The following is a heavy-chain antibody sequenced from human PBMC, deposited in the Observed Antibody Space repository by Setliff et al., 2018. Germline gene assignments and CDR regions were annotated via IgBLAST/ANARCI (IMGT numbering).Heavy chain of an antibody. Sequence: SETLSLTCTVSGDSISSRPFYWGWFRQPAGKELEWIGQIYTSWSTIYNPSLKSRVTILLDTSKNQFSLTLSSVTAADTAVYYCARADSSGQKRHWFDPWGQGTLVTVSS. CDR1: GDSISSRPFY. V-gene: IGHV4-61*09. CDR2: IYTSWST. CDR3: ARADSSGQKRHWFDP. D-gene: IGHD3-22*01. J-gene: IGHJ5*02.